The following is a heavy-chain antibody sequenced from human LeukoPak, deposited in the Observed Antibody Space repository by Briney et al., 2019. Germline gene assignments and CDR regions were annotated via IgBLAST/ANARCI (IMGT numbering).Heavy chain of an antibody. Sequence: ASVKVSCKASGYTFTDYYMHRVRQAPGQGLEWMGWINPNSGGTDYEQKFQGRVTMTRDTSISTAYMELSSLRSDDTAVYYCARDLHYGSGSYLGNWGQGTLVTVSS. CDR2: INPNSGGT. V-gene: IGHV1-2*02. D-gene: IGHD3-10*01. J-gene: IGHJ4*02. CDR3: ARDLHYGSGSYLGN. CDR1: GYTFTDYY.